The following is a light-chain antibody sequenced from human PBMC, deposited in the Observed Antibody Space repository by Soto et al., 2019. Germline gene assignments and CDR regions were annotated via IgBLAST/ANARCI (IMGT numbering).Light chain of an antibody. CDR3: QQLNSYPS. J-gene: IGKJ1*01. CDR2: AAS. CDR1: QGISSY. Sequence: QLTQSPSSLSASVGDRVTITCRASQGISSYLAWYQQKPGKAPKLLIYAASTLQSGVPSRFSGSGSGTDFTLTISSLQPEDFAAYYCQQLNSYPSFGQGTKVDIK. V-gene: IGKV1-9*01.